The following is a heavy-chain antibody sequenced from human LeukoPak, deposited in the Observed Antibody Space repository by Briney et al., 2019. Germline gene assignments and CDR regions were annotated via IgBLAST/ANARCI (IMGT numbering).Heavy chain of an antibody. CDR2: IKPDGSKE. D-gene: IGHD1-1*01. CDR3: ARGAYNWNDLGAFDI. V-gene: IGHV3-7*01. J-gene: IGHJ3*02. CDR1: GFTLSSYW. Sequence: GGSLRLSCAASGFTLSSYWMTWVRQAPGKGLEWVAKIKPDGSKEYYVDSVKGRFTISRDNAKNSLYLQMNSLRAGDTAVYYCARGAYNWNDLGAFDIWGQGTMVTVSS.